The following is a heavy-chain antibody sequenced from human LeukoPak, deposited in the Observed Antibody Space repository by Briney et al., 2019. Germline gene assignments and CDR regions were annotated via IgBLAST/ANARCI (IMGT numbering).Heavy chain of an antibody. CDR2: INAGNGNT. Sequence: ASVKVSCKASGYTFTSYAMHWVRQAPGQRLEWMGWINAGNGNTKYSQKFQGRVTITRDTSASTAYMELSSLRSEDTAVYYCARDRGRQKWFQGFDPWGQGTLVTVSS. CDR1: GYTFTSYA. V-gene: IGHV1-3*01. CDR3: ARDRGRQKWFQGFDP. J-gene: IGHJ5*02. D-gene: IGHD3-22*01.